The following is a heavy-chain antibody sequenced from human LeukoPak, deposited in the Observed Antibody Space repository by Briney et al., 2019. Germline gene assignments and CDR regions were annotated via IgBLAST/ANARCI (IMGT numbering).Heavy chain of an antibody. CDR2: INHSGSS. J-gene: IGHJ6*03. Sequence: PSETLSLTCALSGGSITDYFYNWVRQPPGKGLEWIGEINHSGSSTYNPSLKSRVIISLDTSKNQFSLKLSSVTAADTAVYYCARVSWSPGTSYYYMDVWGKGTTVTVSS. V-gene: IGHV4-34*01. D-gene: IGHD1-1*01. CDR3: ARVSWSPGTSYYYMDV. CDR1: GGSITDYF.